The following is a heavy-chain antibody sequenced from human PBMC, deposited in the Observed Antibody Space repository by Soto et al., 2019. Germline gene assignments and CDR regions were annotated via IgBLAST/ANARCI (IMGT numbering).Heavy chain of an antibody. Sequence: PGGSLRLSCAASGFTFSSYGMHWVRQAPGKGLEWVAVSSRSNYIYYADSVKGRFTISRDNAKNSLYLQMNSLRGEDTAVYYCARDLVGVTAWGQGTLVTVSS. J-gene: IGHJ5*02. D-gene: IGHD1-26*01. V-gene: IGHV3-21*01. CDR3: ARDLVGVTA. CDR2: SSRSNYI. CDR1: GFTFSSYG.